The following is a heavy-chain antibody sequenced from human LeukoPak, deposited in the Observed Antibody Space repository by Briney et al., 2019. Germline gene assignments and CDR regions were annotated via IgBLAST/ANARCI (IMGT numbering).Heavy chain of an antibody. D-gene: IGHD5-12*01. J-gene: IGHJ4*02. CDR3: ARADSGYDYSAEYYFDY. Sequence: PGGSLRLSCAASGFTFDDYGMSWVRQAPGKGLEWVSGINWNGGSTGYADSVKGRFTISRGNAKNSLYLQMNSLRAEDTALYYCARADSGYDYSAEYYFDYWGQGTLVTVSS. CDR1: GFTFDDYG. V-gene: IGHV3-20*04. CDR2: INWNGGST.